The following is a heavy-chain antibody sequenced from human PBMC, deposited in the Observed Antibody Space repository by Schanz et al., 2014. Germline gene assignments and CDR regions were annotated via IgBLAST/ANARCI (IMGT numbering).Heavy chain of an antibody. CDR2: I. Sequence: QLVESGGGLVKPGGSLRLSCATSGFNLRRYSMNWVRQAPGGGLEWVSSIEGRFTVSRDNANNVMYLQMNSLRVGDTAMYYCARATLWFGDINDAFDVWGHGTMVTVS. CDR1: GFNLRRYS. V-gene: IGHV3-21*01. CDR3: ARATLWFGDINDAFDV. J-gene: IGHJ3*01. D-gene: IGHD3-10*01.